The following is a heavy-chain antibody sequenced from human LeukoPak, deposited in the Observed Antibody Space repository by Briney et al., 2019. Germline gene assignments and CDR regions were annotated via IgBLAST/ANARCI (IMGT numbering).Heavy chain of an antibody. V-gene: IGHV3-53*01. D-gene: IGHD6-19*01. CDR3: AKDSSGWYHYFDY. Sequence: GGSLRLSCAASRFTVSSNYMSWVRQAPGKGLEWVSVIYSGGSTYYADSVKGRFTISRDNSKNTLYLQMNSLRAEDTAVYYCAKDSSGWYHYFDYWGQGTLVTVSS. CDR1: RFTVSSNY. J-gene: IGHJ4*02. CDR2: IYSGGST.